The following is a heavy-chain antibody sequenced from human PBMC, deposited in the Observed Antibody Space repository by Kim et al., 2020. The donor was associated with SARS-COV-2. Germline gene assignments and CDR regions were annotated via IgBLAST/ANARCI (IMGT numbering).Heavy chain of an antibody. J-gene: IGHJ4*02. D-gene: IGHD1-20*01. Sequence: GSPHYTPSLKSRVTISVDTAKNQFSLKLGSVAAADTAVYYCARGLTGTTHSWGQGTLVTVSS. V-gene: IGHV4-34*01. CDR2: GSP. CDR3: ARGLTGTTHS.